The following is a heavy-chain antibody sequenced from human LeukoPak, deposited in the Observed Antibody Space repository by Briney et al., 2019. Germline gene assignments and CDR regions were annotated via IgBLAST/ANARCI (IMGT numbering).Heavy chain of an antibody. D-gene: IGHD3-22*01. Sequence: SETLSLTCTVSGGSISSGDYYWSWIRQPPGKGLEWIGYIYYSGSTYYNPSLKSRVTISVDTSKNQFSLKLSSVTAADTAVYYCARGLYYDSSGLFDYWGQGTLVTVSS. CDR2: IYYSGST. CDR3: ARGLYYDSSGLFDY. V-gene: IGHV4-30-4*01. J-gene: IGHJ4*02. CDR1: GGSISSGDYY.